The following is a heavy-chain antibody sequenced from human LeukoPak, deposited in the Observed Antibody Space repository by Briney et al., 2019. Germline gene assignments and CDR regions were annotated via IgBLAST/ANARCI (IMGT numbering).Heavy chain of an antibody. CDR3: AKDRNFYFDY. CDR2: IYENGGTT. Sequence: PGGSLRLSCVGSGFTFRSHAMSWVRRAPEKGLEFVSGIYENGGTTYYADSVKGRFSISRDNSKNTLYLQMNSLRAEDTAVYYCAKDRNFYFDYWGQGTLVTVSS. D-gene: IGHD1-14*01. CDR1: GFTFRSHA. J-gene: IGHJ4*02. V-gene: IGHV3-23*01.